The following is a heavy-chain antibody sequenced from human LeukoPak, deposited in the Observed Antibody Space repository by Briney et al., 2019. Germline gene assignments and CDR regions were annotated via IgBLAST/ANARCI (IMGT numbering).Heavy chain of an antibody. CDR2: ISSRDGST. Sequence: GGSLRLSCAASGFTFSSYAMSWVRQAPGKGLEWVSAISSRDGSTYYADSVKGRFTISRDNSQNTLYLQVNSLRAEDTAVYYCAKGSTVTKLYFGYWGQGTLVTVSS. V-gene: IGHV3-23*01. J-gene: IGHJ4*02. CDR3: AKGSTVTKLYFGY. D-gene: IGHD1-1*01. CDR1: GFTFSSYA.